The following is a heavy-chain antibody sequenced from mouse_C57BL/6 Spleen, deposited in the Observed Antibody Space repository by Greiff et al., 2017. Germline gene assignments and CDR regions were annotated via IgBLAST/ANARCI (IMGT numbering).Heavy chain of an antibody. J-gene: IGHJ3*01. Sequence: QVQLKQSGAELVKPGASVKLSCKASGYTFTEYTIHWVKQRSGQGLEWIGWFYPGSGSIKYNEKFKDKATLTADKSSSTVYMELSRLTSADSAVYFCAKHEDYSNYLAYWRQGTLVTVSA. CDR3: AKHEDYSNYLAY. D-gene: IGHD2-5*01. CDR2: FYPGSGSI. V-gene: IGHV1-62-2*01. CDR1: GYTFTEYT.